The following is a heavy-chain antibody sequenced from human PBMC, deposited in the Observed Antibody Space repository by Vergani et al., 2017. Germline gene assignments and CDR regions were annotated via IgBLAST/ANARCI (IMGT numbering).Heavy chain of an antibody. V-gene: IGHV1-2*02. D-gene: IGHD2-8*01. CDR1: GYTFTGYY. Sequence: QVQLVQSGAEVKKPGASVKVSCKASGYTFTGYYMHWVRQAPGQGLEWMGWINPNSGGTNYAQKFQGRVTMTRDKSISTAYMELSRLRSDDPAVYYCARVPYAINAGYYYGMDVWGQGTTVTVSS. CDR3: ARVPYAINAGYYYGMDV. CDR2: INPNSGGT. J-gene: IGHJ6*02.